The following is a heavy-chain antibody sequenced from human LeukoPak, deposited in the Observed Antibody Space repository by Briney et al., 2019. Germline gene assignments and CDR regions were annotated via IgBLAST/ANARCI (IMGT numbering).Heavy chain of an antibody. Sequence: SVKVSCKASGGTFSSYAISWVRQAPGQGLEWMGRIIPIFGIANYAQKFQGRVTITADKSTSTACMELSSLRSEDTAVYYCARGAGDCSSTSCYKGYYYYGMDVWGQGTTVTVSS. J-gene: IGHJ6*02. V-gene: IGHV1-69*04. CDR2: IIPIFGIA. CDR3: ARGAGDCSSTSCYKGYYYYGMDV. D-gene: IGHD2-2*02. CDR1: GGTFSSYA.